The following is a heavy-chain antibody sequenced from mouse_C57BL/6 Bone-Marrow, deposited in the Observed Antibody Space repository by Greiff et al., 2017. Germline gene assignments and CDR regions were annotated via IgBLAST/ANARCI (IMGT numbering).Heavy chain of an antibody. J-gene: IGHJ3*01. CDR2: IYPGSGST. V-gene: IGHV1-55*01. CDR1: GYTFTSYW. D-gene: IGHD1-1*01. CDR3: AREGIYYYGSSWFAY. Sequence: VKLQQPGAELVKPGASVKMSCKASGYTFTSYWITWVKQRPGQGLEWIGDIYPGSGSTNYNEKFKSKATLTVDTSSSTAYMQLSSLTSEDSAVYDCAREGIYYYGSSWFAYWGQGTLVTVSA.